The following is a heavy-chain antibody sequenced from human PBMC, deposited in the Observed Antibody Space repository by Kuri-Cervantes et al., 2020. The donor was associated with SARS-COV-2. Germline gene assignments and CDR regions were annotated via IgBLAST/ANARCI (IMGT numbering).Heavy chain of an antibody. J-gene: IGHJ5*02. D-gene: IGHD2-15*01. CDR2: TYYRSKWYN. CDR1: GDSVSNNIGA. V-gene: IGHV6-1*01. CDR3: AREVYCNGGSCYGDNWFDP. Sequence: LRLSCAISGDSVSNNIGAWNWIRQSPGRGLEWLGRTYYRSKWYNDYATSVQSRISINPDTSKNQFSLHLKSVTPEDTAVYYCAREVYCNGGSCYGDNWFDPWGQGTLVTVSS.